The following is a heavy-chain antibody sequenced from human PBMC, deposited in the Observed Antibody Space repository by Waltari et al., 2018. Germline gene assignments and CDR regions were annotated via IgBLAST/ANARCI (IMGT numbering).Heavy chain of an antibody. CDR2: VGGSGGST. CDR3: AKSMWVRELVQAFDI. V-gene: IGHV3-23*04. CDR1: GFTLSSYA. D-gene: IGHD3-10*01. J-gene: IGHJ3*02. Sequence: EVQLVESGGGLVQPGGSLRLSCAASGFTLSSYAMSWVRQAPGRGLEGVSGVGGSGGSTYDAESVKGRFSMSRDNSKTTLYLQMNILRAEDTAVYYCAKSMWVRELVQAFDIWGQGTMVSVSS.